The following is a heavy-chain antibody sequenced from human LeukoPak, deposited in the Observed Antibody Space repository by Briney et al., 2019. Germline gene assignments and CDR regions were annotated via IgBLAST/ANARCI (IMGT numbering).Heavy chain of an antibody. J-gene: IGHJ3*02. D-gene: IGHD3-22*01. CDR3: ARYYYDNSGSLYAFDI. CDR1: GGSISGYY. Sequence: SETLSLTCSVSGGSISGYYWSWIRQPPGKGLEWIGYIHYSGSTHYNPSLKSRVTISVDTSKNQLSLKPSSVTAADTAVYYCARYYYDNSGSLYAFDIWGQGTMVTVSS. V-gene: IGHV4-59*01. CDR2: IHYSGST.